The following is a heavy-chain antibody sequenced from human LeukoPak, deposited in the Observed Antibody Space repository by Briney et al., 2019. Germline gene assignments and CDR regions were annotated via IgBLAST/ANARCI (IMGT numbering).Heavy chain of an antibody. Sequence: PGESLKISCKGSGYSFTSYWIGWVRQMPGKGLEWMGIIYPGDSDTRYSPSFQGQVTISADKSISTAYLQWSSLEASDTAMYYCARLEYSSSYSSYFDYWGQGTLVTVSS. CDR1: GYSFTSYW. V-gene: IGHV5-51*01. CDR3: ARLEYSSSYSSYFDY. J-gene: IGHJ4*02. D-gene: IGHD6-6*01. CDR2: IYPGDSDT.